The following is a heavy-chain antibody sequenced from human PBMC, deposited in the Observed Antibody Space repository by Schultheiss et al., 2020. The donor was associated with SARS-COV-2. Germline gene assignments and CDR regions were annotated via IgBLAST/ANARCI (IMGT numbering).Heavy chain of an antibody. J-gene: IGHJ3*02. CDR3: ARPIAVAGYDAFDI. CDR1: GFTVSSNY. CDR2: INWNGGST. Sequence: GGSLRLSCAASGFTVSSNYMSWIRQAPGKGLEWVSGINWNGGSTGYADSVKGRFTISRDNAKNSLYLQMNSLRAEDTALYHCARPIAVAGYDAFDIWGQGTMVTVSS. D-gene: IGHD6-19*01. V-gene: IGHV3-20*01.